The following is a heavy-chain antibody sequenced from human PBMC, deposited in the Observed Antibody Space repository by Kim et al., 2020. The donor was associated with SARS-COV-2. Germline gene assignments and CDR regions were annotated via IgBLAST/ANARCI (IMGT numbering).Heavy chain of an antibody. CDR2: ISSSSTI. D-gene: IGHD3-10*01. CDR1: GFTFSSYS. J-gene: IGHJ4*02. Sequence: GGSLRLSCAASGFTFSSYSMNWVRQAPGKGLEWVSYISSSSTIYYADSVKGRFTISRDNAKNSLYLQMNSLRDEDTAVYYCARDRELWFGELTDYWGQGT. V-gene: IGHV3-48*02. CDR3: ARDRELWFGELTDY.